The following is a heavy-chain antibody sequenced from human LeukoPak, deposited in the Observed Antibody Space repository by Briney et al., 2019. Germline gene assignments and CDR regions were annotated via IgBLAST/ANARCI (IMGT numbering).Heavy chain of an antibody. CDR1: GFTVSSNY. V-gene: IGHV3-53*01. D-gene: IGHD3-22*01. Sequence: PGGSLRLSCAASGFTVSSNYMSWVRQAPGKGLEWVSVIYSGGSTYYADSVKGRFTISRHNSKNTLYLQMNSLRDEDTAVYYCAGYYSHTSGGFDYWGQGTLVTVSS. CDR2: IYSGGST. J-gene: IGHJ4*02. CDR3: AGYYSHTSGGFDY.